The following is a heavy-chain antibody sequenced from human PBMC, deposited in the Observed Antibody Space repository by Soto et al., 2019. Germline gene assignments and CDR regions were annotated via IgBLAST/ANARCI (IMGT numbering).Heavy chain of an antibody. D-gene: IGHD4-17*01. CDR3: ARGGAKDKVCDADYVLTLDY. CDR1: GGSISSYY. V-gene: IGHV4-59*01. J-gene: IGHJ4*02. CDR2: IDYNGNT. Sequence: QVSLQQSGPGLLKPSETLSLTCTVFGGSISSYYWSWIRQSPGKGLEWLGYIDYNGNTKYNPSLRCGLRISLDKAKGQFSLGLTSVTAADTAVYYCARGGAKDKVCDADYVLTLDYWGQGSRVTVSS.